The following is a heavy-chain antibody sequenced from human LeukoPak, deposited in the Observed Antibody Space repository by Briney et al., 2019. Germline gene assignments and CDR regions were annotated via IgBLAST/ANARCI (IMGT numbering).Heavy chain of an antibody. D-gene: IGHD2-2*01. Sequence: PSETLSLTCTVSGGSLSSYYWSWIRQPPGKGLEWIGEINHSGSTNYNPSLKSRVTISVDTSKNQFSLKLSSVTAADTAVYYCARGPNTDIVVVPAAREGDGQKLNWFDPWGQGTLVTVSS. J-gene: IGHJ5*02. V-gene: IGHV4-34*01. CDR2: INHSGST. CDR1: GGSLSSYY. CDR3: ARGPNTDIVVVPAAREGDGQKLNWFDP.